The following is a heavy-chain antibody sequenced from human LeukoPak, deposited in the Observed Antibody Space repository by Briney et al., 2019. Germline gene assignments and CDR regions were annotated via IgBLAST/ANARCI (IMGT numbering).Heavy chain of an antibody. Sequence: GESLKISCKGSGYSFTSYWIAWVRQMPGKGLEWMGIIYPGDSDTRYSPSFQGQVTISADKSISTAYMQWSSLKASDTAMYYCARSVTGDESAFNIWGQGTMVTVSS. CDR3: ARSVTGDESAFNI. V-gene: IGHV5-51*01. CDR2: IYPGDSDT. CDR1: GYSFTSYW. J-gene: IGHJ3*02. D-gene: IGHD7-27*01.